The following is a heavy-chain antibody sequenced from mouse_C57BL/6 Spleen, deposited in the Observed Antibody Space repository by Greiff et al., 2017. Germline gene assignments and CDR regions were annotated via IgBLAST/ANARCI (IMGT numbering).Heavy chain of an antibody. CDR3: ARDDSYWYFDV. Sequence: VQLQQPGAELVKPGASVKLSCKASGYTFTSYWMHWVKQRPGQGLEWIGMIHPNSGSTNYNEKFKSKATLTVDKSSSTAYMQLSSLTSEDSAVYYCARDDSYWYFDVWGTGTTVTVSS. J-gene: IGHJ1*03. V-gene: IGHV1-64*01. CDR2: IHPNSGST. CDR1: GYTFTSYW.